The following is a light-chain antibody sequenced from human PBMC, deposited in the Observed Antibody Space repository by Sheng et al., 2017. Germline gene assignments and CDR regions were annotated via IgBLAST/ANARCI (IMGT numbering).Light chain of an antibody. J-gene: IGKJ4*01. V-gene: IGKV3-20*01. CDR1: QSVSSSY. CDR2: AAS. Sequence: EIVMTQSPPTLSVSPGERATLSCRASQSVSSSYLAWYQQKPGQAPRLLIYAASIRAVGIPARFSGSGSGTEFTLTISSLQSEDFAVYYCQQYGSSPLTFGGGTKVEIK. CDR3: QQYGSSPLT.